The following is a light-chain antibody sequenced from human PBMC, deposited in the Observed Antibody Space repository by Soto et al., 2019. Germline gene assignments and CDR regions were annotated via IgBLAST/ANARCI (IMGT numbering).Light chain of an antibody. Sequence: EMLVTRSPATXSFSPRERPTSTCSASQSVGRLSAWYQKKHGQAKXLXXXDAYKRDYGIQDRFSSTGSGKDLTPTIRRRDHEDFEGYYCQHGRKGRTVTFGRGTEVDI. CDR2: DAY. CDR1: QSVGRL. J-gene: IGKJ3*01. CDR3: QHGRKGRTVT. V-gene: IGKV3-11*01.